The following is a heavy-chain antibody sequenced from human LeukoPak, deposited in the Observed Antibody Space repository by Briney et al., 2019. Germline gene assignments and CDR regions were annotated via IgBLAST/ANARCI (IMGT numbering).Heavy chain of an antibody. CDR1: GFTFSSYA. J-gene: IGHJ4*02. Sequence: GGSLRLSCAASGFTFSSYAMSWVRQAPGKGLEWVSVISGSGGSTYHANSVKGRFTISRDNSKNTLYLQMNFLRAEDTAVYYCSKGQVKDYSNYFDYWGQGTLVTVSS. V-gene: IGHV3-23*01. CDR3: SKGQVKDYSNYFDY. D-gene: IGHD4-11*01. CDR2: ISGSGGST.